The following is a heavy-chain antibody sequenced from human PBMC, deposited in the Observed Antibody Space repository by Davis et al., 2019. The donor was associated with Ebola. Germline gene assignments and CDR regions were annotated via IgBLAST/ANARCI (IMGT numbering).Heavy chain of an antibody. V-gene: IGHV3-66*01. CDR1: GFPVSDNY. CDR3: ARWSVVIPFDY. Sequence: GESLKISCAASGFPVSDNYMKWVRQAPGKGLEWVSTIYSGGHTYYADSVKDRFTISRDNSENTLYLQMNSLRAEDTAVYYCARWSVVIPFDYWGQGTLVTVSS. D-gene: IGHD3-22*01. CDR2: IYSGGHT. J-gene: IGHJ4*02.